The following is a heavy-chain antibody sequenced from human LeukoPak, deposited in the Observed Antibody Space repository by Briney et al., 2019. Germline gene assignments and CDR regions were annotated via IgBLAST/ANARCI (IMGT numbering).Heavy chain of an antibody. J-gene: IGHJ3*02. CDR2: ISGSNGNT. CDR3: ATVTDTAMVTILGAFDI. D-gene: IGHD5-18*01. V-gene: IGHV1-18*01. CDR1: GYTFTSYG. Sequence: ASVKVSCKASGYTFTSYGISWVRQAPGQGLEWMGWISGSNGNTNYAQKFQGRVTMTEDTSTDTAYMELSSLRSEDTAVYYCATVTDTAMVTILGAFDIWGQGTMVTVSS.